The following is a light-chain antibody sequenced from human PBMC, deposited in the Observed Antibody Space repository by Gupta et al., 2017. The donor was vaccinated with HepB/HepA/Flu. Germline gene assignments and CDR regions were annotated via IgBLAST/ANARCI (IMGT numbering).Light chain of an antibody. CDR2: WPS. CDR1: QYLLYSSNSENY. J-gene: IGKJ1*01. CDR3: QQSYSTPWT. V-gene: IGKV4-1*01. Sequence: EIVMTKFPDSLTVSLGERATIHCKSSQYLLYSSNSENYLSWYQLKAGQPPKLLIYWPSKRESGVPDRFSGSGSGTGFTLTISSLQAEDVAVCFCQQSYSTPWTFGQGTKVEIK.